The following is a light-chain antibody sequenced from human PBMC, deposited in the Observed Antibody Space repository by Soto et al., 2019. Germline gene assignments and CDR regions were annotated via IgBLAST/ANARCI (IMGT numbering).Light chain of an antibody. Sequence: QSVLTQPASMSGSPGQSITISCTGTISDIGGYNYVSWYQQHPGKAPKLMIYDVNNRPSGVSDRFSGSKSGNTASLTISGLQAEDEADYYCSSYTRSSSWVFGGGTQLTVL. J-gene: IGLJ3*02. CDR2: DVN. CDR1: ISDIGGYNY. V-gene: IGLV2-14*01. CDR3: SSYTRSSSWV.